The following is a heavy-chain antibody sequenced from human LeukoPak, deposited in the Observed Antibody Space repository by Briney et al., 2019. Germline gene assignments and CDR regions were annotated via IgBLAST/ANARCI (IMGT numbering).Heavy chain of an antibody. CDR2: IYYSGST. V-gene: IGHV4-39*01. D-gene: IGHD3-22*01. CDR3: ARLRRITMIVNWYFDL. J-gene: IGHJ2*01. Sequence: PSETLSLTCTVSGGSISSSSYYWGWIRQPPGKGLEWIGSIYYSGSTYYNPSLKSRVTISVDTSKNQFSLKLSSVTAVDTAVYYCARLRRITMIVNWYFDLWGRGTLVTVSS. CDR1: GGSISSSSYY.